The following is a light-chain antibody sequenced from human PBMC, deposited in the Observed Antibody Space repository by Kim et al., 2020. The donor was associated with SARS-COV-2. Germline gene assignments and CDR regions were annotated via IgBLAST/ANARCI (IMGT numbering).Light chain of an antibody. V-gene: IGLV2-14*03. CDR3: SSYTSSTTVI. CDR1: NGDIGGFDY. J-gene: IGLJ2*01. CDR2: DVT. Sequence: GQSITISCTGTNGDIGGFDYVSWYQQHPGKAPKLMIYDVTNRPSGVSNRFSGSKSGNTASLTISGLQAEDEADYYCSSYTSSTTVIFGGGTQLTVL.